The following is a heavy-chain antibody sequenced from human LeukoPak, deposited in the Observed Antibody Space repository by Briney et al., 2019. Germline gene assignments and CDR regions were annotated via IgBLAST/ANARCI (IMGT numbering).Heavy chain of an antibody. V-gene: IGHV1-46*01. CDR2: VFPSGGGT. CDR1: GFTSASYF. Sequence: GASVKVSCKASGFTSASYFMHWVRQAPGQGLEWVGAVFPSGGGTRYAQNFQGRVTMTGDTSTSTDYMELNNLRSEDTAVYYCAREARGYYDSSGYRFDYWGQGTLVTVSS. D-gene: IGHD3-22*01. J-gene: IGHJ4*02. CDR3: AREARGYYDSSGYRFDY.